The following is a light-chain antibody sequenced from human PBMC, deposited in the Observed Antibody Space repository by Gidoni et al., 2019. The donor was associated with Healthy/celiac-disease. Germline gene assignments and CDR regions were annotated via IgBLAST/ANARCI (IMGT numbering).Light chain of an antibody. CDR2: KAS. CDR3: QQYKSYRT. V-gene: IGKV1-5*03. CDR1: QSISSW. Sequence: DIQMTQSPSTLSASVGDRVTITCRASQSISSWLAWYQQKPGKAPKLLIYKASSLESGVPSRFSGSGSGTEFTLTISSLQPDDFATYYCQQYKSYRTFGQXTKVEIK. J-gene: IGKJ1*01.